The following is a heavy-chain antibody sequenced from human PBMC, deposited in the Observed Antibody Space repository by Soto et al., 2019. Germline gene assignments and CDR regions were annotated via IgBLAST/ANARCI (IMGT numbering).Heavy chain of an antibody. J-gene: IGHJ4*02. Sequence: EVHLLDSGGGLVQPGGSLRLSCAASGFTFTNYAMSWVRQAPGKGLEWVSSISGSGGNTYYADSVRGRFTISRDNTKNTLYLQMNSLRAEHTAIYYCVKARAAGGFDYWGQGTLVTVSS. CDR2: ISGSGGNT. D-gene: IGHD3-10*01. V-gene: IGHV3-23*01. CDR1: GFTFTNYA. CDR3: VKARAAGGFDY.